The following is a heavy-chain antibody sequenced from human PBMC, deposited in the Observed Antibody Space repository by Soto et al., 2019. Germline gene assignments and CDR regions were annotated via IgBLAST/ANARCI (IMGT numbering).Heavy chain of an antibody. CDR1: GYTFTSYW. CDR3: AADIPNLLRGNPFYYYYGMDV. V-gene: IGHV5-51*01. J-gene: IGHJ6*02. D-gene: IGHD3-22*01. Sequence: PGESLKISCEGSGYTFTSYWIGWVRQMPGKGLEWMGILSPGDSDIRYSPSFQGQVTITRDMSTSTAYMELSSLRSEDTAVYYCAADIPNLLRGNPFYYYYGMDVWGQGTTVTVSS. CDR2: LSPGDSDI.